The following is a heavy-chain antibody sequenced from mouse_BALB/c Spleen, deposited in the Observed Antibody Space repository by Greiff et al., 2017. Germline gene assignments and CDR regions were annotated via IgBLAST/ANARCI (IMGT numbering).Heavy chain of an antibody. CDR2: IRSKSNNYAT. V-gene: IGHV10-1*02. Sequence: EVKRVESGGGLVQPKGSLKLSCAASGFTFNTYAMNWVRQAPGKGLEWVARIRSKSNNYATYYADSVKDRFTISRDDSQSMLYLQMNNLKTEDTAMYYCVRRGENGNVYFDYWGQGTTLTVSS. D-gene: IGHD2-1*01. CDR3: VRRGENGNVYFDY. CDR1: GFTFNTYA. J-gene: IGHJ2*01.